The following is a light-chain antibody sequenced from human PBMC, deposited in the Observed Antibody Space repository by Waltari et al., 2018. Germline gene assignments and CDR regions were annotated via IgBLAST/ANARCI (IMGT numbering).Light chain of an antibody. Sequence: EIVLTQSPATLSLSPGEGAPLSCRASPSASNYLAWYQQKPGQAPRLLTYGTYNSATGIPARFSGSESGTDFTLTISSLEPEDFSVYYCQQRASWPNTFGQGTKLEIK. J-gene: IGKJ2*01. V-gene: IGKV3-11*01. CDR2: GTY. CDR3: QQRASWPNT. CDR1: PSASNY.